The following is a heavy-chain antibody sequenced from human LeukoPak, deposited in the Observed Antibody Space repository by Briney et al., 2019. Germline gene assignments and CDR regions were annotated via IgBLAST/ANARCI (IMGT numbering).Heavy chain of an antibody. CDR2: INPNSGGT. CDR1: GYTFTSYG. J-gene: IGHJ4*02. CDR3: ASSTVTPFDY. D-gene: IGHD4-17*01. V-gene: IGHV1-2*02. Sequence: ASVKVSCKASGYTFTSYGISWVRQAPGQGLEWMGWINPNSGGTKYAQRFQGRVTMTRDTSISTAYMELSRLTSDDTAVYYCASSTVTPFDYWGQGTLVTVSS.